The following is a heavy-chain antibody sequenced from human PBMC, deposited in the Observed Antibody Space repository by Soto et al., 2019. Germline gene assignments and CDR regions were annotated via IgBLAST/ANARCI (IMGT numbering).Heavy chain of an antibody. J-gene: IGHJ4*02. V-gene: IGHV4-39*01. CDR2: IYYSGST. CDR3: ARVRLRLAVAVYYFDY. CDR1: GGSISSSSYY. D-gene: IGHD6-19*01. Sequence: SETLSLTCTVSGGSISSSSYYWGWIRQPTGKGLEWIGSIYYSGSTYYNPSLKSRVTISVDTSKNQFSLKLSSVTAADTAVYYCARVRLRLAVAVYYFDYWGQGTLVTVSS.